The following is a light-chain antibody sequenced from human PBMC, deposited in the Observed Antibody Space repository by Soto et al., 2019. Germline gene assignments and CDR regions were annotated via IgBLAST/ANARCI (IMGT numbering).Light chain of an antibody. CDR3: QQLNSYPLT. CDR1: QGISSF. J-gene: IGKJ4*01. V-gene: IGKV1-9*01. CDR2: GAS. Sequence: IQLTQSPSSLSASVGDRVTITCRASQGISSFLAWYQQKPGKAPKILIYGASTLQSGGPLRFSGSGSGTEFTLTISSLQPEDFATYYCQQLNSYPLTFGGGTKVEIK.